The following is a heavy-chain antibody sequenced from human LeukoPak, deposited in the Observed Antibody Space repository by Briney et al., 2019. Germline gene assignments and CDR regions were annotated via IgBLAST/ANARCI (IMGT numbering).Heavy chain of an antibody. CDR1: GYTFTSYG. CDR2: ISAYNGNT. CDR3: AREFNDFWSGYSQPLDY. D-gene: IGHD3-3*01. V-gene: IGHV1-18*01. J-gene: IGHJ4*02. Sequence: ASVKVSCKASGYTFTSYGISWVRQAPGQGLEWMGWISAYNGNTNYAQKLQGRVTMTTDTSTSTAYMELRSLRSDDTAVYYCAREFNDFWSGYSQPLDYWGQGTLVTVSS.